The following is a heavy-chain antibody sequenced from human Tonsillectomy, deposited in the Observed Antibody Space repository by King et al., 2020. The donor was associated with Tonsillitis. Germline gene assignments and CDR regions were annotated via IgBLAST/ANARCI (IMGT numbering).Heavy chain of an antibody. J-gene: IGHJ2*01. CDR2: FYYTGST. CDR3: ARGRYFDL. Sequence: QLQESGPGLVKPSETLSLTCTVSGGSISSNYWSWIRQPPGGGLGGVGYFYYTGSTNYNPSLQSRVTISVDTSKNQFSLKLTSVTAADTAVYYCARGRYFDLWGRGTLVTVAS. V-gene: IGHV4-59*12. CDR1: GGSISSNY.